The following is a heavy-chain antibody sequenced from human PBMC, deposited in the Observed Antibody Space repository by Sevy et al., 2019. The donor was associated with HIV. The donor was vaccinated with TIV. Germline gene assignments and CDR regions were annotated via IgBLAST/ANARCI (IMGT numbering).Heavy chain of an antibody. CDR3: TRVGSRSPYYGIDV. CDR2: IRSKAYGGTT. D-gene: IGHD6-6*01. Sequence: GGSPRLSCTASGFTFGDYAMSWFRQAPGKGLEWVGFIRSKAYGGTTEYAASVKGRFTISRDDSKSMAYLQMNSLKTEDTAVYYCTRVGSRSPYYGIDVWGQGTTVTVSS. V-gene: IGHV3-49*03. CDR1: GFTFGDYA. J-gene: IGHJ6*02.